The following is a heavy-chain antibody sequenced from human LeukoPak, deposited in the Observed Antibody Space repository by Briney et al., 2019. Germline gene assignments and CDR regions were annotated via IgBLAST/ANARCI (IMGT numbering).Heavy chain of an antibody. V-gene: IGHV3-23*01. CDR1: GFTFRNRG. D-gene: IGHD3-10*01. Sequence: GGSLRLSCAASGFTFRNRGMNWVRLAPGKGREWVSGISPSGDITYYADSVRGRFTISRDNSKNTLYLEVISLTAEDTAVYYCAKDDAWLRFGEWSQGTLVTVSS. CDR3: AKDDAWLRFGE. J-gene: IGHJ4*02. CDR2: ISPSGDIT.